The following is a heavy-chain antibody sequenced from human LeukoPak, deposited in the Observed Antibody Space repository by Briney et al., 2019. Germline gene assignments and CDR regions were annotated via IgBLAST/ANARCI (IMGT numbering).Heavy chain of an antibody. CDR3: ARRGSSSSWFDP. J-gene: IGHJ5*02. D-gene: IGHD6-6*01. V-gene: IGHV3-30*04. CDR2: ISYDGSNK. CDR1: GFTFSSYA. Sequence: GGSLRLSCAASGFTFSSYAMHWVRQAPGKGLEWVAVISYDGSNKYYADSVKGRFTISRDNAKNSLYLQMNSLRAEDTAVYYCARRGSSSSWFDPWGQGTLVTVSS.